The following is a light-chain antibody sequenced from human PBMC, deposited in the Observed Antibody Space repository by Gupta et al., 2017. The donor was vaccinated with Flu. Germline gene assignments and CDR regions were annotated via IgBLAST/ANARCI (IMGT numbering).Light chain of an antibody. Sequence: SVSISCTGSNSDIGVFNYVSCYQQHPGNHPQLMIYDVSRRPSGVPDRFSASSSGNTASTPTSGLQAEDDADDYCCQSADTYNVVFGGGTKLTVL. V-gene: IGLV2-11*01. CDR3: CQSADTYNVV. J-gene: IGLJ2*01. CDR2: DVS. CDR1: NSDIGVFNY.